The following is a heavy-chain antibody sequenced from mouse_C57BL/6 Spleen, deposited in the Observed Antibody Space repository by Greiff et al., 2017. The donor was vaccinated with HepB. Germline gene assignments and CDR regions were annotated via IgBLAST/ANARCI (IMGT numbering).Heavy chain of an antibody. CDR2: ISSGGDYI. CDR1: GFTFSSYA. V-gene: IGHV5-9-1*02. J-gene: IGHJ2*01. Sequence: EVMLVESGEGLVKPGGSLKLSCAASGFTFSSYAMSWVRQTPEKRLEWVAYISSGGDYIYYADTVKGRFTITRDNARNTLYLQMSSLKSEDTAMYYCTRVDYDYFDYWGQGTTLTVSS. D-gene: IGHD2-4*01. CDR3: TRVDYDYFDY.